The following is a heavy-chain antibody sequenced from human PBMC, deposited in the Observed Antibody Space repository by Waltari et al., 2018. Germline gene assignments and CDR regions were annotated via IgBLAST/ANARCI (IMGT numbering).Heavy chain of an antibody. V-gene: IGHV3-48*04. CDR2: ISSDSNVI. D-gene: IGHD3-3*02. J-gene: IGHJ4*02. Sequence: EVQLVESGGGLVQPGGSLRLSGAVSGVTFNNYHMNWVRLAPGRGLEWLSYISSDSNVIYYSDSVRGRFTVSRDNAKSSLFLQMNSLRAEDTAVYYCARELDHIKDDYWGQGTLVTVSS. CDR3: ARELDHIKDDY. CDR1: GVTFNNYH.